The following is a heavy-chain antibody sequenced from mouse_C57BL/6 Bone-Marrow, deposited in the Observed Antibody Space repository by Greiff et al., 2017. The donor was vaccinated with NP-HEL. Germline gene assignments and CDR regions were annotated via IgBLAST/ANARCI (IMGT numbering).Heavy chain of an antibody. CDR3: ARTDGNYPPWFAY. CDR1: GFSLTSYA. D-gene: IGHD2-1*01. J-gene: IGHJ3*01. CDR2: IWTGGGT. V-gene: IGHV2-9-1*01. Sequence: VQLVESGPGLVAPSQSLSITCTVSGFSLTSYAISWVRQPPGKGLEWLGVIWTGGGTNYNTALKSRLSISKDNSKSQVFLKLTSLQTDDTAWYYCARTDGNYPPWFAYWGQGTLVTVSA.